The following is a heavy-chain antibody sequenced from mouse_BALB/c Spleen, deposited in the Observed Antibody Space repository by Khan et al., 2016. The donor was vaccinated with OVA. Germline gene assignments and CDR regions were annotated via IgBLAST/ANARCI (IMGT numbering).Heavy chain of an antibody. CDR2: ISSGGSYT. D-gene: IGHD2-10*01. J-gene: IGHJ4*01. Sequence: EVELVESGGDLVKPGGSLKVSCAASGFTFSSYGMSWVRQTPDKRLEWVATISSGGSYTYFPDSVKGRFTISRDNAKNTLYLQMSSLKSEDTAMYYCERAYYGNEYYAMDYWGQGTSVTVSS. CDR1: GFTFSSYG. CDR3: ERAYYGNEYYAMDY. V-gene: IGHV5-6*01.